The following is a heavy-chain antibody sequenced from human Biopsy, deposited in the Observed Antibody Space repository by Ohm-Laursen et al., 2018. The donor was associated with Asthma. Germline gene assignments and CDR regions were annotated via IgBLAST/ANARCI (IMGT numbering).Heavy chain of an antibody. V-gene: IGHV3-23*01. D-gene: IGHD3-3*01. CDR3: AKRRGYSDLTDFDH. CDR2: ISGSGDST. CDR1: GFTFSSYS. Sequence: GSLRLSCTASGFTFSSYSMNWVRQAPGKGLEWVSAISGSGDSTYYADSMKGRFTISRDNAKSTLYLQMNRLRTDDTAVYYCAKRRGYSDLTDFDHWGQGTLVTVSS. J-gene: IGHJ4*02.